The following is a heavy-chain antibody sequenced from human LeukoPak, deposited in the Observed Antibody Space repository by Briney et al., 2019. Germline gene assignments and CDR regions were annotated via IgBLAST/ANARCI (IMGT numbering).Heavy chain of an antibody. Sequence: PGGSLRLSCAASGFTFSSYGMHWVRQAPGKGLEWVAVISYDGSNKHYADSVKGRFTISRDNSKNTLYLQMNSLRAEDTAVYYCAKDRAPYSYGYFDYWGQGTLVTVSS. CDR1: GFTFSSYG. V-gene: IGHV3-30*18. CDR2: ISYDGSNK. J-gene: IGHJ4*02. CDR3: AKDRAPYSYGYFDY. D-gene: IGHD5-18*01.